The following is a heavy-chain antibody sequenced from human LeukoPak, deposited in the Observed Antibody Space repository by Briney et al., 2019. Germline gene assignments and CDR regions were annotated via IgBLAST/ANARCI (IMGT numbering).Heavy chain of an antibody. CDR1: EFTFSNYA. V-gene: IGHV3-23*01. J-gene: IGHJ4*02. CDR2: ISGSGGTT. D-gene: IGHD1-1*01. Sequence: GSLRLSCAASEFTFSNYAMSWVRQAPGKGLEWVSGISGSGGTTYYADAVKGRFTISRDNSKNTLYLQMNSLRAEDTAVYYCAKSNWNDRGYFDYWGQGTLVTVSS. CDR3: AKSNWNDRGYFDY.